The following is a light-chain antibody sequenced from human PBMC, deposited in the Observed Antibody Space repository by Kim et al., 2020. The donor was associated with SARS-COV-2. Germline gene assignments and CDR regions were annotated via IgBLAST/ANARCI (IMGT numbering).Light chain of an antibody. CDR1: QSVSSN. CDR3: QQYDSWPRT. Sequence: GERATPSCRASQSVSSNLVWYQQRRGQAPRLLIYGASTRANGIPGRFSGSGAGTEFTLTISSLQSEDSVVYYCQQYDSWPRTFGQGTKVDIK. J-gene: IGKJ1*01. CDR2: GAS. V-gene: IGKV3-15*01.